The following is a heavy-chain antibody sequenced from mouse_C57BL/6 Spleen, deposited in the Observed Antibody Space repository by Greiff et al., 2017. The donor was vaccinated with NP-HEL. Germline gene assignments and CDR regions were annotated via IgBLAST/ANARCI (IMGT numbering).Heavy chain of an antibody. V-gene: IGHV1-69*01. CDR3: ARSDTTVVDGYFDV. J-gene: IGHJ1*03. CDR1: GYTFTSYW. CDR2: IDPSDSYT. Sequence: QVQLQQPGAELVMPGASVKLSCKASGYTFTSYWMHWVKQRPGQGLEWIGEIDPSDSYTNYNQKFKGKSTLTVDKSSSTAYMQLSSLTSEDAAVDYCARSDTTVVDGYFDVGGTGTTGTVSS. D-gene: IGHD1-1*01.